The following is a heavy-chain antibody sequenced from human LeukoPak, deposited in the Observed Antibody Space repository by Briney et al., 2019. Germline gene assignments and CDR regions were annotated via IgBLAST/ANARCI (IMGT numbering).Heavy chain of an antibody. CDR2: ISYDGSNK. CDR3: ATLADYPFDY. V-gene: IGHV3-30*04. D-gene: IGHD4-11*01. J-gene: IGHJ4*02. CDR1: GFNFSSYA. Sequence: GGSLRLSCAASGFNFSSYAMNWVRQAPGKGLEWVAVISYDGSNKYYADSVEGRFTISRDNSKNTQYLQMNSLRAEDTAVYYCATLADYPFDYWGQGTLVTVSS.